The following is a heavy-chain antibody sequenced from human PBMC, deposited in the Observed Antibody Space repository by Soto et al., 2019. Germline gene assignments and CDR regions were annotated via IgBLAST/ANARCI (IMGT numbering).Heavy chain of an antibody. D-gene: IGHD3-10*01. CDR2: IYYSGST. J-gene: IGHJ5*01. V-gene: IGHV4-61*01. CDR3: ARQSSSWLHDSGKKIDP. CDR1: GGSVNSGHYY. Sequence: PSETLSLTGTVSGGSVNSGHYYWNWIRQPPGKGLEWIGYIYYSGSTNYNSSLKSRLSISIDTSRNQFSLKLTSVTAADTAVYYRARQSSSWLHDSGKKIDPWGQGILDTVSS.